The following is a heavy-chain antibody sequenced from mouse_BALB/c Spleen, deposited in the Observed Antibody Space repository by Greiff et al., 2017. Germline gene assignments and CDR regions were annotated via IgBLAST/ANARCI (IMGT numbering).Heavy chain of an antibody. CDR1: GYAFSSSW. Sequence: QVQLQQSGPELVKPGASVKISCKASGYAFSSSWMNWVKQRPGQGLEWIGRIYPGDGDTNYNGKFKGKATLTADKSSSTAYMQLSSLTSVDSAVYFCARAIYYGSSYGGTGDYWGQGTTLTVSS. CDR2: IYPGDGDT. V-gene: IGHV1-82*01. J-gene: IGHJ2*01. CDR3: ARAIYYGSSYGGTGDY. D-gene: IGHD1-1*01.